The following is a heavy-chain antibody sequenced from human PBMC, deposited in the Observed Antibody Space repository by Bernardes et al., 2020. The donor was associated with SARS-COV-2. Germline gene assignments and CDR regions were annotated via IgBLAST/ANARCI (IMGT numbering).Heavy chain of an antibody. CDR1: GFIFSNSY. D-gene: IGHD2-21*01. CDR2: ISNSGNFI. V-gene: IGHV3-21*04. CDR3: ARRDYRLDN. J-gene: IGHJ4*02. Sequence: GWSLRLSCTASGFIFSNSYMNWVRQAPGGGLEWVASISNSGNFIFYADSVKGRFTLSRDNAKNSLYLQMNGLRAEDTGIYYCARRDYRLDNWGQGALVTVSS.